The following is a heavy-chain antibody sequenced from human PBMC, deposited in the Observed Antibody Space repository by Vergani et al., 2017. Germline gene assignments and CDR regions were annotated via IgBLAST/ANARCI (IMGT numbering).Heavy chain of an antibody. D-gene: IGHD2-2*01. V-gene: IGHV3-33*01. Sequence: QVHLVESGGGVVQPGRSLRLSCVASGFAFSNHGMHWVRQAPGKGLERLALIYYNGVDKLYADSVKGRFTVSRDNPSKTVHLQMNSLTAADTASYFCARAPRQYYQLLLDYWRPGSQVTVSS. J-gene: IGHJ4*02. CDR1: GFAFSNHG. CDR2: IYYNGVDK. CDR3: ARAPRQYYQLLLDY.